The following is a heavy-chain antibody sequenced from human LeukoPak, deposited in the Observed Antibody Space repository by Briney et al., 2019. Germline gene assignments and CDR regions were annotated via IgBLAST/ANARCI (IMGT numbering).Heavy chain of an antibody. CDR3: ARASNDFWSGYYSH. CDR2: INWNGGST. Sequence: GGSLRLSCAASGFTFDDYGMSWVRQAPGKGLEWVSGINWNGGSTGYADSVKGRFTISRDKARNSLYLQMNSLRAEDTALYYCARASNDFWSGYYSHWGQGTLVTASS. CDR1: GFTFDDYG. J-gene: IGHJ4*02. V-gene: IGHV3-20*04. D-gene: IGHD3-3*01.